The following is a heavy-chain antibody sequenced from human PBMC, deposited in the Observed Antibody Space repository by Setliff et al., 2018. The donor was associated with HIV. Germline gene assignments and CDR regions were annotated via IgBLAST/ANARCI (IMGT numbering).Heavy chain of an antibody. J-gene: IGHJ4*02. Sequence: SETLSLTCAVSSGSISSSNWWSWVRQPPGKGLEWIGEIYHSGSTNYNPSLKSRVTMSVDKSKNQFSLKLRSVTAADTAVYYCAREAVLFGGSYRFDCWGQGTLVTVSS. D-gene: IGHD1-26*01. CDR3: AREAVLFGGSYRFDC. CDR1: SGSISSSNW. CDR2: IYHSGST. V-gene: IGHV4-4*02.